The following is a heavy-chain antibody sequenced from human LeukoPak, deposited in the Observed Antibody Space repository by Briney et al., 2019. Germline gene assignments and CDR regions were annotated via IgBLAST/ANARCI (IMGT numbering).Heavy chain of an antibody. Sequence: PSETLSLTCTVSGGSISSGSYYWSWIRQPAGKGLEWIGRIYTSGSTNYNPSLKSRVTISVDTSKNQFSLKLSSVTAADTAVYYCARTVVPAAPDDYWGQGTLVTVSS. CDR1: GGSISSGSYY. D-gene: IGHD2-2*01. J-gene: IGHJ4*02. V-gene: IGHV4-61*02. CDR2: IYTSGST. CDR3: ARTVVPAAPDDY.